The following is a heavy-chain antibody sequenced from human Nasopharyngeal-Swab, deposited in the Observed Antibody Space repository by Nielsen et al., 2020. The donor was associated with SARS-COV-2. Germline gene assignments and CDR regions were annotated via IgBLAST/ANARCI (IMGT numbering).Heavy chain of an antibody. D-gene: IGHD3-9*01. Sequence: WARKAPGQGLEWMGWINTNTGNPTYAQGFTRRFVFSLDTSVSTAYLQISSLKAEDTAVYYCARGKYYDILTGYYTDNWFDPWGQGTLVTVSS. J-gene: IGHJ5*02. V-gene: IGHV7-4-1*02. CDR2: INTNTGNP. CDR3: ARGKYYDILTGYYTDNWFDP.